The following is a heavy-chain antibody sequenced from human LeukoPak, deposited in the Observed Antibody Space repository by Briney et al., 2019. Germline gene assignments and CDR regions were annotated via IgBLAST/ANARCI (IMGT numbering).Heavy chain of an antibody. CDR2: ISYDGSNK. CDR3: ARDPAETYYDILTGYYEVGYFDY. CDR1: GFTFSSYA. V-gene: IGHV3-30*04. J-gene: IGHJ4*02. D-gene: IGHD3-9*01. Sequence: GRSLRLSCAASGFTFSSYAMHWVRQAPGKGLEWVAVISYDGSNKYYADSVKGRFTISRDNSKNTLYLQMNSLRAEDTAVYYCARDPAETYYDILTGYYEVGYFDYWGQGTLVTVSS.